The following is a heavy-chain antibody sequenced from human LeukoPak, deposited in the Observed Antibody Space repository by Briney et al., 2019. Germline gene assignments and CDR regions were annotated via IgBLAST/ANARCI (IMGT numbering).Heavy chain of an antibody. CDR1: GYTFTGYY. J-gene: IGHJ5*02. D-gene: IGHD1-26*01. V-gene: IGHV1-2*02. CDR3: VRYRFGSGSVRFDP. CDR2: INPNSGGT. Sequence: ASVKVSCKASGYTFTGYYMHWVRQAPGQGLEWMGWINPNSGGTNYAQKFQGRVTMTRDTSISTAYMELSRLRSDDTAVYYCVRYRFGSGSVRFDPWGQGTLITVSS.